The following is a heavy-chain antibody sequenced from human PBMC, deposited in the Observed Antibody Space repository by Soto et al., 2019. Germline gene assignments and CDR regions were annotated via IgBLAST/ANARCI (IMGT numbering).Heavy chain of an antibody. J-gene: IGHJ6*02. D-gene: IGHD6-13*01. CDR1: GYTFTGYY. CDR2: INPNSGGT. CDR3: ARVAAAGTLDYYYYYGMDV. V-gene: IGHV1-2*02. Sequence: QVQLVQSGAEVKKPGASVKVSCKASGYTFTGYYMHWVRQAPGQGLEWMGWINPNSGGTNYAQKFQGRVTMTRDTSISRAYMELSRLRSDDTAVYYCARVAAAGTLDYYYYYGMDVWGQGTTVTVSS.